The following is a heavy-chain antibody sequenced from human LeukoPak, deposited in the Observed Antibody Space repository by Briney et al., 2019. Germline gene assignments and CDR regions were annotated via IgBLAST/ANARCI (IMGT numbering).Heavy chain of an antibody. V-gene: IGHV3-23*01. J-gene: IGHJ3*02. Sequence: GGSLRLSCAASGFVFSSYGMSWVRQAPGKGLEWVSAISGSGGSTYYADSVKGRFTISRDNSKNTLYLQMNSLRAEDTAVYYCAKAPQTFDAFDIWGQGTMVTVSS. CDR1: GFVFSSYG. CDR2: ISGSGGST. CDR3: AKAPQTFDAFDI.